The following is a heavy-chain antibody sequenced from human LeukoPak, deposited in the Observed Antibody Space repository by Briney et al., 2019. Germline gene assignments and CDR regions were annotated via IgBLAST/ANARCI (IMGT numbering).Heavy chain of an antibody. D-gene: IGHD3-22*01. CDR3: AKDEANYYYDSSGYYYGY. CDR2: ISYDGSNK. Sequence: GKSLRLSCAASGFTFSTYAMHWVRQAPGKGLEWVAVISYDGSNKYYADSVKGRLTISRDNSKNTLYLQMNSLRAEDTAVYYCAKDEANYYYDSSGYYYGYWGQGTLVTVSS. CDR1: GFTFSTYA. J-gene: IGHJ4*02. V-gene: IGHV3-30-3*01.